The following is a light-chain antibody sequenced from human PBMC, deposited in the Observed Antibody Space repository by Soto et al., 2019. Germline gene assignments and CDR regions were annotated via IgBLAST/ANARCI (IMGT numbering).Light chain of an antibody. J-gene: IGLJ2*01. CDR3: SSYAGSNILV. Sequence: QSALTQPPSASGSPGQSVTISCTGTSSDVGGYNYVSWYQQHPGKAPKLMIYEVSKRPSGVPDRFSGSKSGNTASLTVSGLQAEDEADYYCSSYAGSNILVFGGGTKLPS. V-gene: IGLV2-8*01. CDR1: SSDVGGYNY. CDR2: EVS.